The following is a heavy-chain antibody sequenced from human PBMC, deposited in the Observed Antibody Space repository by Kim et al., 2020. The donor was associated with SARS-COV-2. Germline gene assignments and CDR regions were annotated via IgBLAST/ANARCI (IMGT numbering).Heavy chain of an antibody. Sequence: SETLSLTCTVSGGSISSYYWSWIRQPPGKGLEWIGYIYYSGSTNYNPSLKSRVTISVDTSKNQFSLKLSSVTAADTAVYYCARALEISYGMDVWGQGTTVTVSS. CDR1: GGSISSYY. V-gene: IGHV4-59*13. CDR3: ARALEISYGMDV. CDR2: IYYSGST. J-gene: IGHJ6*02. D-gene: IGHD3-3*01.